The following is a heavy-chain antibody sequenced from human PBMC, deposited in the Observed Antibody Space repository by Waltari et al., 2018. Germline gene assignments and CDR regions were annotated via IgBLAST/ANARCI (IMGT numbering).Heavy chain of an antibody. CDR2: ISGSGGST. J-gene: IGHJ4*02. CDR1: GFTFSSYA. Sequence: EVQLLESGGGLVQPGGSLRLSCAASGFTFSSYAMSWVRQAPGKGLEWVSAISGSGGSTYYADSVKGRFTISRDNSKNTLYLQMNSLRAEDTAVYYCAKDHSIRREEGFWSGTPYYFDYWGQGTLVTVSS. D-gene: IGHD3-3*01. V-gene: IGHV3-23*01. CDR3: AKDHSIRREEGFWSGTPYYFDY.